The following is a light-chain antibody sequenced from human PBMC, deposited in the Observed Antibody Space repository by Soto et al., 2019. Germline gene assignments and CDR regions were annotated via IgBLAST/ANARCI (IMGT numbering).Light chain of an antibody. Sequence: VLTQPASVSGSPGQSITISCTGTSSDVGGYNYVSWYQHHPGKAPKLMIYDVSDRPSGISNRFSGSKSGNTASLTISGLQAEDEADYYCSSYTSSTTLIGGGSKLTVL. CDR2: DVS. V-gene: IGLV2-14*03. CDR1: SSDVGGYNY. J-gene: IGLJ2*01. CDR3: SSYTSSTTL.